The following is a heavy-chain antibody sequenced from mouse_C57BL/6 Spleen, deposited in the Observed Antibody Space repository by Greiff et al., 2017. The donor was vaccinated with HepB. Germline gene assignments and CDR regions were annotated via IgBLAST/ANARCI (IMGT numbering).Heavy chain of an antibody. Sequence: VQLQQPGAELVKPGASVKMSCKASGYTFTSYWITWVKQRPGQGLEWIGDIYPGSGSTNYNEKFKSKATLTVDTSSSTAYMQLSSLTSEDSAVYYCARRYYYGSNLNWYFDVWGTGTTVTVSS. J-gene: IGHJ1*03. CDR3: ARRYYYGSNLNWYFDV. D-gene: IGHD1-1*01. V-gene: IGHV1-55*01. CDR2: IYPGSGST. CDR1: GYTFTSYW.